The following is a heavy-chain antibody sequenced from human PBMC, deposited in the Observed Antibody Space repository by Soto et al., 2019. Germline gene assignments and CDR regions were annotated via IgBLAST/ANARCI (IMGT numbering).Heavy chain of an antibody. CDR3: ARDRGIAVAGPEYYFDY. D-gene: IGHD6-19*01. Sequence: ASVKVSCKASGYTFTGYYMHWVRQAPGQGLEWMGWINPNSGGTNYAQKFQGWVTMTRDTSISTAYMELSRLRSDDTAVYYCARDRGIAVAGPEYYFDYWGQGTLVTVSS. CDR1: GYTFTGYY. V-gene: IGHV1-2*04. CDR2: INPNSGGT. J-gene: IGHJ4*02.